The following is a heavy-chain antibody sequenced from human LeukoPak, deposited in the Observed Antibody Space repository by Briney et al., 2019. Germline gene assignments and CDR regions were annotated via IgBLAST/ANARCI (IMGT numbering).Heavy chain of an antibody. CDR2: IVVGSGNT. V-gene: IGHV1-58*02. D-gene: IGHD6-13*01. Sequence: SVKVSCKASGFTFTSSATQWVRQARGQRLEWIGWIVVGSGNTNYAQKFQERVTITRDMSTSTAYMELSSLRSEDTAVYYCAAGAAAGTMGDYWGQGTLVTVSS. J-gene: IGHJ4*02. CDR1: GFTFTSSA. CDR3: AAGAAAGTMGDY.